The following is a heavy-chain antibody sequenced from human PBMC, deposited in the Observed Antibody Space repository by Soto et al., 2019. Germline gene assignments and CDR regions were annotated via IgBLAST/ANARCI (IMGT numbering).Heavy chain of an antibody. V-gene: IGHV4-34*01. CDR2: INHSGST. D-gene: IGHD3-10*01. CDR1: GGSFSGYY. Sequence: QVQLQQWGAGLLKPSETLSLTCAVYGGSFSGYYWSWIRQPLGKGREWIGEINHSGSTNYNPSLKSRVTISVDTSKNQFSLKLSSVTAADTAVYYCARGSKILWFGELSPAEYFQHWGQGTLVTVSS. CDR3: ARGSKILWFGELSPAEYFQH. J-gene: IGHJ1*01.